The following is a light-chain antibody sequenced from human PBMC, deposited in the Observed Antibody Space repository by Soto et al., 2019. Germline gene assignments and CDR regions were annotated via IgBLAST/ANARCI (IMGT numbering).Light chain of an antibody. J-gene: IGKJ2*01. CDR1: QSISDNY. V-gene: IGKV3-20*01. CDR2: SAS. CDR3: QQYGSSPRYT. Sequence: EVVLTQSPGTLSLSLGERATLSCTASQSISDNYLAWYQHRPGQAPRLLIYSASNRATGIPDRFSGSGSGTVFTLTIIRLEPEDFAVYYCQQYGSSPRYTFGQGTKLEIK.